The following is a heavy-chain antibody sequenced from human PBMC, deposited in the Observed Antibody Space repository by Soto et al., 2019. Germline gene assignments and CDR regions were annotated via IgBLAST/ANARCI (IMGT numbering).Heavy chain of an antibody. V-gene: IGHV4-4*02. D-gene: IGHD3-9*01. CDR2: IHHSGSF. CDR1: GGSITSNW. CDR3: VRNDWHRFDP. Sequence: QVQLQESGPGLVNPSGTLSLTCAVSGGSITSNWWSWVRQPPGKGLEWIREIHHSGSFNYNPSLRSRVTISIDKSKNQLSLKLTSVTAADTAVHYCVRNDWHRFDPWGQGTLVTVSS. J-gene: IGHJ5*02.